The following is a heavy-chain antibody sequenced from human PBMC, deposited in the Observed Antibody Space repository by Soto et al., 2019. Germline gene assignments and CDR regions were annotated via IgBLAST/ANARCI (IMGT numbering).Heavy chain of an antibody. CDR1: GGSISGYY. J-gene: IGHJ3*02. V-gene: IGHV4-59*08. CDR3: ARHYHPGYTFDI. D-gene: IGHD2-2*02. Sequence: PSETLSLTCTVSGGSISGYYWSWIRQPPGKGLEWIGYIYSSGSTNYNPSLKSRVTMSVDTSMSQFSLRLTSVTAADTAIYYCARHYHPGYTFDIWGQGTMVTVS. CDR2: IYSSGST.